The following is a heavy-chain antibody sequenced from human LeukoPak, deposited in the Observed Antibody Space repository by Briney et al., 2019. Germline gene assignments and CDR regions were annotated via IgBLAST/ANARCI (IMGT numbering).Heavy chain of an antibody. CDR3: ARGLTVTTLDDY. Sequence: ASETLSLTCAVYGXSFSGYYWSWIRQPPGKGLEWIGEINHSGSTNYNPSLKSRVTISVDTSKNQFSLKLSSVTAADTAVYYCARGLTVTTLDDYWGQGTLVTVSS. CDR2: INHSGST. V-gene: IGHV4-34*01. J-gene: IGHJ4*02. CDR1: GXSFSGYY. D-gene: IGHD4-17*01.